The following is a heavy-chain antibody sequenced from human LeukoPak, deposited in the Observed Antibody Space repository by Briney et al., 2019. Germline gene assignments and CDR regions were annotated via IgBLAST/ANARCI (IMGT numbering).Heavy chain of an antibody. CDR1: GGSISNYY. CDR3: ARRSYGLNWFDP. CDR2: IYTSGST. Sequence: SETLSLTCTVSGGSISNYYWSWIRQPSGKGLEWIGYIYTSGSTNYNPSLKSRVTISVDTSKKQFSLKLSSVTAADTAVYYCARRSYGLNWFDPWGQGTLVTVSS. V-gene: IGHV4-4*09. D-gene: IGHD3-10*01. J-gene: IGHJ5*02.